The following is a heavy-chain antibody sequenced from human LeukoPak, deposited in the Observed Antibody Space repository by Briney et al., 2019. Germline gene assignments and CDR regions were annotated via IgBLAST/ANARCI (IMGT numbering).Heavy chain of an antibody. D-gene: IGHD3-10*01. CDR1: GGSISSYY. CDR3: ARLWFGTQNWWPVAFDI. V-gene: IGHV4-59*08. Sequence: SETLSLTCTVSGGSISSYYWSWIRQPPGKGLEWIGYIYYSGSTNYNPSLKSRVTISVDTSKNQFSLRLSSVTAADTAVYYCARLWFGTQNWWPVAFDIWGQGTMVTVSS. J-gene: IGHJ3*02. CDR2: IYYSGST.